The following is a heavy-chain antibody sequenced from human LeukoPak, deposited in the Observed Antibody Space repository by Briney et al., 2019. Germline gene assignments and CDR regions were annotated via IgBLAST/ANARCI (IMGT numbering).Heavy chain of an antibody. D-gene: IGHD3-3*01. CDR1: GFTFSSYA. CDR2: ISSNGGST. V-gene: IGHV3-64*01. CDR3: ARAATNSDFWSGFFDY. J-gene: IGHJ4*02. Sequence: GGSLRLSCAASGFTFSSYAIHWVRQAPGKGLKYVSAISSNGGSTYYANSVKGRFTISRDNSKNTLYLHMGSLRADDMAVYYCARAATNSDFWSGFFDYWGQGTLVTVSS.